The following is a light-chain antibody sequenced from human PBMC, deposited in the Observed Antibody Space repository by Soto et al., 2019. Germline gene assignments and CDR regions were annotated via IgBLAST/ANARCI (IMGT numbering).Light chain of an antibody. CDR3: QQYGTSPPLT. Sequence: EIVLMQSPGTLSLSPGERATLSCRAGQSVSSSYLAWYQQKPGQAPRLLIDGASSRATGTPDRFSGSGSGTDFTLTISRLEPEDFAVYYCQQYGTSPPLTFGGGTKVEIK. J-gene: IGKJ4*01. CDR1: QSVSSSY. V-gene: IGKV3-20*01. CDR2: GAS.